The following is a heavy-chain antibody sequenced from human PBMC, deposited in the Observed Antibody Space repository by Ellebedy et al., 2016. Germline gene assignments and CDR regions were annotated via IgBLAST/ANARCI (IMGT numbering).Heavy chain of an antibody. V-gene: IGHV5-51*01. D-gene: IGHD5-18*01. J-gene: IGHJ4*02. CDR1: GYSFTSYW. CDR3: ARRTAMAKYYFDY. CDR2: IYPGDSDT. Sequence: GESLKISCKGSGYSFTSYWIGWVRQMPGKGLEWMGIIYPGDSDTRYSPSFQGQGTISADKSISTAYLQWSSLKASDTAMYYCARRTAMAKYYFDYWGQGTLVTVSS.